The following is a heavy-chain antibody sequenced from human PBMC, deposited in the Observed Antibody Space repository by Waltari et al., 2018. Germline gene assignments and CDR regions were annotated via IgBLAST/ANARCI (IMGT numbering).Heavy chain of an antibody. CDR1: GVSITSNRHY. CDR3: ATYIWASVGTAAFDV. Sequence: QLQLQESGPRLVRPSETLSLICRVSGVSITSNRHYWAWVRQSPGQGLEWIGNVSYSGTTYIAPSVKSRFSVSRDTSKNQVSLILGSVTAADMAVYYCATYIWASVGTAAFDVWGQGTMVTVSS. CDR2: VSYSGTT. V-gene: IGHV4-39*01. D-gene: IGHD1-1*01. J-gene: IGHJ3*01.